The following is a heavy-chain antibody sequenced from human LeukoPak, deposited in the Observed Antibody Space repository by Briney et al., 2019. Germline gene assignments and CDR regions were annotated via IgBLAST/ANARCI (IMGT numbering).Heavy chain of an antibody. J-gene: IGHJ4*02. V-gene: IGHV3-23*01. D-gene: IGHD1-1*01. CDR2: ISGSGGST. CDR1: GFTFSSYA. CDR3: ARGQPPPTFQLREYYFDY. Sequence: LTGGSLRLSCAASGFTFSSYAMSWVRQAPGKGLEWVSAISGSGGSTYYADSVKGRFTISRDNSKNTLYLQMNSLRAEDTAVYYCARGQPPPTFQLREYYFDYWGQGTLVTVSS.